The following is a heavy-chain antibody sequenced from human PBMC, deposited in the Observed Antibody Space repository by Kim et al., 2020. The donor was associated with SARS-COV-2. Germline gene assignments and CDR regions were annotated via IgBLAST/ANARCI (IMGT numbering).Heavy chain of an antibody. CDR3: AGSIAARRGEFDY. CDR2: ISSSGSTI. J-gene: IGHJ4*02. V-gene: IGHV3-48*03. Sequence: GGSLRLSCAASGFTFSSYEMNWVRQAPGKGLEWVSYISSSGSTIYYADSVKGRFTISRDNAKNSLYLQMNSLRAEDTAVYYCAGSIAARRGEFDYWGQGTLVTVSS. D-gene: IGHD6-6*01. CDR1: GFTFSSYE.